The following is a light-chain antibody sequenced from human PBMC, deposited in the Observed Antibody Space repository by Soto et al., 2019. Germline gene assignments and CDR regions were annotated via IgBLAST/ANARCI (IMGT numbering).Light chain of an antibody. V-gene: IGLV1-47*01. Sequence: QSVLTQPPSASGTPGQRVTISCSGSSSNIGSNYVYWYQQLQGTAPKLLIYRNDQQTSGVPDRFSSSKSRTATSAAIRGRRSEDEGDYYCAAWDDSLSGWVFGGGTKLTVL. CDR2: RND. CDR1: SSNIGSNY. J-gene: IGLJ3*02. CDR3: AAWDDSLSGWV.